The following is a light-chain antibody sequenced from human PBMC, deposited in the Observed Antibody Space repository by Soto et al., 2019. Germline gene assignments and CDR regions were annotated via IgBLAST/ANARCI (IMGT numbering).Light chain of an antibody. J-gene: IGKJ1*01. V-gene: IGKV2-28*01. CDR1: QSLLQSNGYNC. CDR3: MQSLQTPWT. Sequence: DIVMTQSPLSLPVTPGEPASISCRSSQSLLQSNGYNCLDWYLQKPGQSPQLLIYMGSYRASGVPERFSGSGSGTDFTLKISRVEAEDVGLYYCMQSLQTPWTFGQGTKVEVK. CDR2: MGS.